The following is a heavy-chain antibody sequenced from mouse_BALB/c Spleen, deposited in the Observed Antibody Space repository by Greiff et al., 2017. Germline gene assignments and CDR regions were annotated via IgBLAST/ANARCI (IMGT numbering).Heavy chain of an antibody. CDR1: GYTFTSYY. J-gene: IGHJ1*01. CDR2: INPSNGGT. V-gene: IGHV1S81*02. Sequence: QVQLQQPGAELVKPGASVKLSCKASGYTFTSYYMYWVKQRPGQGLEWIGGINPSNGGTNFNEKFKSKATLTVDKSSSTAYMQLSSLTSEDSAVYYCTRSRGYWYFDVWGAGTTVTVSS. CDR3: TRSRGYWYFDV.